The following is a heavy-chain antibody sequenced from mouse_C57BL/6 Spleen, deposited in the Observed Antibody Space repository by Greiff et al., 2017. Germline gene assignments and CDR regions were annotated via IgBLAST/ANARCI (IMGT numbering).Heavy chain of an antibody. CDR1: GYTFTSYW. CDR3: ARDYEYDGFDY. D-gene: IGHD2-4*01. CDR2: IDPSDSET. Sequence: QVQLQQPGAELVRPGSSVKLSCKASGYTFTSYWMHWVKQRPIQGLEWIGNIDPSDSETHYNQKFKDKATLTVDKSSSTAYMQLSSLTSEDSAVYYCARDYEYDGFDYWGQGTTLTVSS. V-gene: IGHV1-52*01. J-gene: IGHJ2*01.